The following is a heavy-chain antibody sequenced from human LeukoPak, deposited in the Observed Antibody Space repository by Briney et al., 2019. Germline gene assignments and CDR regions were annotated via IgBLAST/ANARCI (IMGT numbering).Heavy chain of an antibody. D-gene: IGHD3-10*01. J-gene: IGHJ4*02. Sequence: EASVKVSCKASGGTFSSYAISWVRQAPGQGLEWMGRIIPIFGIANYAQKFQGRVTITADKSTSTAYMELSSLRSEGTAVYYCAYDTYGSGSYYEDYWGQGTLVTVSS. CDR3: AYDTYGSGSYYEDY. V-gene: IGHV1-69*04. CDR1: GGTFSSYA. CDR2: IIPIFGIA.